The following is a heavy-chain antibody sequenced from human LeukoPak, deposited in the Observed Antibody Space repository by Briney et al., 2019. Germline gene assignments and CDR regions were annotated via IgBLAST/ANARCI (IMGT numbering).Heavy chain of an antibody. D-gene: IGHD4-17*01. J-gene: IGHJ2*01. Sequence: SVKVSCKASGGTFSSYAISWVRQAPGQGLEWMGGIILIFGTANYAQKFQGRVTITADESTSTAYMGLSSLRSEDTAVYYCARDGRFYGDYLLDLWGRGTLVTVSS. CDR2: IILIFGTA. V-gene: IGHV1-69*13. CDR3: ARDGRFYGDYLLDL. CDR1: GGTFSSYA.